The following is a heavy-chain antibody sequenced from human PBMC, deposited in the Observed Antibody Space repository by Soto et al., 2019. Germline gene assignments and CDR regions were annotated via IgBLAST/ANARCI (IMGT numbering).Heavy chain of an antibody. CDR1: GFTFSSYA. Sequence: EVQLLESGGNLVQPGGSLRLSCAASGFTFSSYAMSWVRQAPGKGLEWVSGIGASGAGTYYTDFVKGRFIISRDNSKNSLKLQMNSLRAEDTAVYYCAVRKTGSYFDYWGQGTLVTVSS. V-gene: IGHV3-23*01. D-gene: IGHD1-26*01. J-gene: IGHJ4*02. CDR2: IGASGAGT. CDR3: AVRKTGSYFDY.